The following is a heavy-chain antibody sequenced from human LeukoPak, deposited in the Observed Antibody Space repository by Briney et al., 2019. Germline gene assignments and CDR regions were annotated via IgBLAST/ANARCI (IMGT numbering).Heavy chain of an antibody. CDR3: ARSGYSSSKTLDY. D-gene: IGHD6-6*01. CDR1: GDSVSGNSAA. Sequence: SQTLSLTCAISGDSVSGNSAAWNWIRQSPSRGLEWLGRTYYRSKWYNDYAVSVKSRITINPDTSKNQFSLQLNSVTPEETAVYYCARSGYSSSKTLDYWGQGTLVTVSS. CDR2: TYYRSKWYN. V-gene: IGHV6-1*01. J-gene: IGHJ4*02.